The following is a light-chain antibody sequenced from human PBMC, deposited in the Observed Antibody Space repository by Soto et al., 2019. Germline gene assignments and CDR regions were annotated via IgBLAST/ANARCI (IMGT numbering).Light chain of an antibody. Sequence: DIQMTHSPSSLSASVGDRVTITCRASQSIISYLNWYQQKPGKAPKLLIYDASSLQSGVPSRFSGSGSGKDFTLTISSLQPEDFATYYCQQSYSTRWTFGQGTQVDIX. CDR2: DAS. J-gene: IGKJ1*01. CDR3: QQSYSTRWT. V-gene: IGKV1-39*01. CDR1: QSIISY.